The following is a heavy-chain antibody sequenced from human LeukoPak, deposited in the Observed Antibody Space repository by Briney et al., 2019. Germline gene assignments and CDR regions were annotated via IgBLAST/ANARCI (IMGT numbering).Heavy chain of an antibody. Sequence: ASVKVSCKASGYTFTSYYMHWVRQAPGQGLEWMGIINPSGGSTSYAQKFQGRVTMTRDTSTSTVYMELSSLRSEDTAVYYCARDVTTMIVVARPALAYWGQGTLVTVSS. CDR1: GYTFTSYY. D-gene: IGHD3-22*01. V-gene: IGHV1-46*01. CDR3: ARDVTTMIVVARPALAY. J-gene: IGHJ4*02. CDR2: INPSGGST.